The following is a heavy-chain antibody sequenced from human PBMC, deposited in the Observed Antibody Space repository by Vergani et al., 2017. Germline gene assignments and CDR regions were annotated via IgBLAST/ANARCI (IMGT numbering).Heavy chain of an antibody. CDR1: GFTFSSYA. J-gene: IGHJ6*02. V-gene: IGHV3-23*04. CDR3: AGEGGGRYCSGGSCYSGRYYYYGMDV. D-gene: IGHD2-15*01. CDR2: ISGSGGST. Sequence: VQLVESGGGVVQPGRSLRLSCAASGFTFSSYAMSWVRQAPGKGLEWVSAISGSGGSTYYADSVKGRFTISRDNSKNTLYLQRNSLRAEDTAVYYCAGEGGGRYCSGGSCYSGRYYYYGMDVWGQGTTVTVSS.